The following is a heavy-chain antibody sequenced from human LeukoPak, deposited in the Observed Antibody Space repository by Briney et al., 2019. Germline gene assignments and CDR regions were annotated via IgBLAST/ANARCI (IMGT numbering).Heavy chain of an antibody. D-gene: IGHD6-19*01. CDR3: VRRGDASSGWGDHDF. Sequence: GGSLRLSCAASGFSFNRNAISWVRQAPGKGLEWVSTIGGSGDKTFYADSVKGRFTISRDNSKNMVHLQMNSLTGEDTALYYCVRRGDASSGWGDHDFWGQGALVTVSS. V-gene: IGHV3-23*01. CDR2: IGGSGDKT. CDR1: GFSFNRNA. J-gene: IGHJ4*02.